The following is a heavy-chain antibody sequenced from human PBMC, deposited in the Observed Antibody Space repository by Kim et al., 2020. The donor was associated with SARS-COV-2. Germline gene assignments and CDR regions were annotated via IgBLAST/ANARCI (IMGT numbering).Heavy chain of an antibody. CDR3: ARSHAESLYYFDY. CDR1: GGSISSSNW. CDR2: IYHSGST. Sequence: SETLSLTCAVSGGSISSSNWWSWVRQPPGKGLEWIGEIYHSGSTNYNPSLKSRVTISVDKSKNQFSLKLSSVTAADTAVYYCARSHAESLYYFDYSGQGTLVTVSS. V-gene: IGHV4-4*02. J-gene: IGHJ4*02.